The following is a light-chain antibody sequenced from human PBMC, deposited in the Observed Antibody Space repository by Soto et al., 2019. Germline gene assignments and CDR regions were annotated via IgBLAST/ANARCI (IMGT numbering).Light chain of an antibody. V-gene: IGKV1-8*01. J-gene: IGKJ1*01. CDR2: AAS. Sequence: AIRMTQSPSSLSASTGDRVTITCRAMDVISIYLAWYQQKPGKAPKLLIYAASTLQSGVPSRFSGSGSGTDFTLTISCLQSEDFATYYCQQYYSYPRTFGQGTKVDIK. CDR3: QQYYSYPRT. CDR1: DVISIY.